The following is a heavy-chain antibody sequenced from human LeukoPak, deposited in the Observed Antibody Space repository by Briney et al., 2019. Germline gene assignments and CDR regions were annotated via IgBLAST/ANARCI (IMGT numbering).Heavy chain of an antibody. CDR2: INWNGGST. V-gene: IGHV3-20*04. CDR3: ARDVGYYYDSSGSQTPLDY. Sequence: GGSLRLSCLASGFTVSSTYMSWVRQAPGKGLEWVSGINWNGGSTGYADSVKGRFTISRDNAKNSLYLQMNSLRAEDTALYYCARDVGYYYDSSGSQTPLDYWGQGTLVTVSS. D-gene: IGHD3-22*01. J-gene: IGHJ4*02. CDR1: GFTVSSTY.